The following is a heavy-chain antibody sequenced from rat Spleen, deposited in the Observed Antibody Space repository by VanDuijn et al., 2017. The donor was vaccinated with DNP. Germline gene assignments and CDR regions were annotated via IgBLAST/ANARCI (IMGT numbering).Heavy chain of an antibody. Sequence: EVQLQESGPGLVKPSQSLSLTCSVTAYSITTNYWGWIRKFPGNKMEWVGHISYSGSTSYNPSLKSRISITRDTSKNQFFLHLNSVTTEDTAIYYCARVGYYGYKDYWGQGVMVTVSS. D-gene: IGHD1-9*01. J-gene: IGHJ2*01. CDR1: AYSITTNY. CDR3: ARVGYYGYKDY. CDR2: ISYSGST. V-gene: IGHV3-1*01.